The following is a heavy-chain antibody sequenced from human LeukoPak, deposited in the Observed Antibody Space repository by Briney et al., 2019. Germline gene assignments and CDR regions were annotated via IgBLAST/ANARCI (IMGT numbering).Heavy chain of an antibody. CDR3: TTDQGRFCGGGCSSDY. D-gene: IGHD2-21*02. J-gene: IGHJ4*02. Sequence: PGGSLSLSCAASGFTFSKAWMSWVRQAPGRGLEWVGRIKSQSNGGTTDYAATVKGRFTITRHDSGNTLYLQMNSLKTEDTAVYYCTTDQGRFCGGGCSSDYWGQGTLVTVSS. CDR2: IKSQSNGGTT. CDR1: GFTFSKAW. V-gene: IGHV3-15*01.